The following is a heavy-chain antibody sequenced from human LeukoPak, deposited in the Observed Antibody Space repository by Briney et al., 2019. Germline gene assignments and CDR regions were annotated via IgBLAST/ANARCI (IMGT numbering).Heavy chain of an antibody. V-gene: IGHV6-1*01. Sequence: SQTLSLTCAISGDSVSSSFAAWTWIRQSPSRGLEWLGRTYYRSKWYNDYAESLKSRITNNPDTSKNQFSLHLNSVTPEDTAVYFCSRGRSLGYRSSTSCYVSDAFDIWGQGTMVTVSS. J-gene: IGHJ3*02. CDR1: GDSVSSSFAA. CDR3: SRGRSLGYRSSTSCYVSDAFDI. D-gene: IGHD2-2*01. CDR2: TYYRSKWYN.